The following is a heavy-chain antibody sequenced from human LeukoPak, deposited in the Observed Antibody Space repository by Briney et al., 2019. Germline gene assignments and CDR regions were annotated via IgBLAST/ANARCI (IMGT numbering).Heavy chain of an antibody. J-gene: IGHJ4*02. D-gene: IGHD6-19*01. CDR2: IYYSGST. CDR1: GGSISSYY. CDR3: ARPLSSAWYFDY. V-gene: IGHV4-59*01. Sequence: PSETLSLTCTVSGGSISSYYWSWIRQPPGKGLEWIGYIYYSGSTNYNPSLQSRVTISVDTSKNQFSLKLSSVTAADTAVYYCARPLSSAWYFDYWGQGTLVTVSS.